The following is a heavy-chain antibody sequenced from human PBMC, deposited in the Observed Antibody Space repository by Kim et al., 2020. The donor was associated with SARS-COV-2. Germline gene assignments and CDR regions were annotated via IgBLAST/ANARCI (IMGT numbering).Heavy chain of an antibody. CDR2: INSDGSST. V-gene: IGHV3-74*01. Sequence: GGSLRLSCAASGFTFSSYWMHWVRQGPGEGLVWVSRINSDGSSTSYADSVKGRFTISRDNAKNTLYLQINSLRAEDTAVYYCARDSYDAFDIWGQGTMVTVSS. J-gene: IGHJ3*02. CDR1: GFTFSSYW. CDR3: ARDSYDAFDI.